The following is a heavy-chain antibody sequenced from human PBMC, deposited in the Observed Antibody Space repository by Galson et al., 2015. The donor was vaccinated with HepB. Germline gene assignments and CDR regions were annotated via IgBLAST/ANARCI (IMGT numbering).Heavy chain of an antibody. V-gene: IGHV1-8*01. CDR1: GSTFTTYD. Sequence: SVKVSCKASGSTFTTYDVNWVRQAPGRGLEWVGWMNPKSGNIGFAQRFQGRVTLTRDISMNTDYMDLSSLTTDDTAVYYCVYWGHSLHWGQGTLITVSS. CDR3: VYWGHSLH. D-gene: IGHD2-8*02. J-gene: IGHJ1*01. CDR2: MNPKSGNI.